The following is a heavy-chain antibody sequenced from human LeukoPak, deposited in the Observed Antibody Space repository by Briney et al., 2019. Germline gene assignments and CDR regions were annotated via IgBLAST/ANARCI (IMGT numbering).Heavy chain of an antibody. CDR2: TSHSDSP. CDR1: GMSITSRHY. V-gene: IGHV4-38-2*02. D-gene: IGHD5-12*01. J-gene: IGHJ5*02. CDR3: ARDLGYDGFDWAP. Sequence: SETLSLTCSVSGMSITSRHYWGWIRQPPGKGLEWIGSTSHSDSPYYNPSLESRVTISLDTSRNQLSLKLTSVTAADAAVYYCARDLGYDGFDWAPWGQGTLVTVSS.